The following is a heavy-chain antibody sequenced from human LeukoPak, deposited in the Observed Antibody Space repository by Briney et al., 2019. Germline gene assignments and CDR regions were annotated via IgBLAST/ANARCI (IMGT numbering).Heavy chain of an antibody. D-gene: IGHD3-16*02. V-gene: IGHV3-23*01. CDR2: ISGSGGST. Sequence: GGSLRLSCAASGFTFSSYAMSWVRQAPGKGLEWVSAISGSGGSTYYADSVKGRFTISRDNSKNTLYLQMNSLRAEDTAVYYCAKDHTYDYVWGSYRFDYWGQGTLVTVSS. CDR3: AKDHTYDYVWGSYRFDY. CDR1: GFTFSSYA. J-gene: IGHJ4*02.